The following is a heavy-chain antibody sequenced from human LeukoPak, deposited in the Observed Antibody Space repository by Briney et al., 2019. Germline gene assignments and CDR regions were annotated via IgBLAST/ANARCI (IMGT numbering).Heavy chain of an antibody. CDR3: ARGSLYGSGWNNWFDP. J-gene: IGHJ5*02. D-gene: IGHD3-10*01. Sequence: PSETLSLTCTVSGGSISSSSYYWSWIRQPPGKGLEWIGYIYYSGSTNYNPSLKSRVTISVDTSKNQFSLKLSSVTAADTAVYYCARGSLYGSGWNNWFDPWGQGTLVTVSS. CDR2: IYYSGST. V-gene: IGHV4-61*01. CDR1: GGSISSSSYY.